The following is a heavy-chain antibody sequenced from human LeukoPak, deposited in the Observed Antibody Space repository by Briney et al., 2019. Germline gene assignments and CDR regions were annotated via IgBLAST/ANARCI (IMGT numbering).Heavy chain of an antibody. D-gene: IGHD2-15*01. Sequence: SVKVSCKASGGTFSSYAISWVRQAPGQGLEWMGGIIPIFGTANYAQKFQGRVTITADESTSTAYMELSSLRSEDTAVYYCARSPTYSPDAFDIWGQGTMVTVSS. CDR1: GGTFSSYA. CDR2: IIPIFGTA. V-gene: IGHV1-69*13. J-gene: IGHJ3*02. CDR3: ARSPTYSPDAFDI.